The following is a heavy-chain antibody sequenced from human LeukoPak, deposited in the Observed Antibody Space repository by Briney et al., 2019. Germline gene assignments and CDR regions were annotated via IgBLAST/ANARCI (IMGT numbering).Heavy chain of an antibody. D-gene: IGHD3-10*01. CDR3: AKLGGGIPYDSGGFSTY. CDR2: ISYDGSNK. V-gene: IGHV3-30*18. J-gene: IGHJ4*02. CDR1: GFTFSSYG. Sequence: GRSLRLSCAASGFTFSSYGMHWVRQAPCKGLEWVAVISYDGSNKYYADSVKGRFTISRDNSKNTLYLQMNSLRAEDTAVYYCAKLGGGIPYDSGGFSTYRGQGTLVTVSS.